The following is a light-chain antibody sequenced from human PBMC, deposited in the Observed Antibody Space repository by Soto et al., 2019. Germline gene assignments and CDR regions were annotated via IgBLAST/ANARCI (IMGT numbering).Light chain of an antibody. J-gene: IGKJ1*01. CDR2: GAS. CDR1: QSVSSSY. V-gene: IGKV3-20*01. CDR3: QQYGSSPPWT. Sequence: EIVLTQSPGTLSLSPGERASLSCRASQSVSSSYLAWYQQKPGQLPRLLIYGASSRATGIPDRFSGSGSGTDFTLTISRLEPEDFAVYYCQQYGSSPPWTFGQGTKVDIK.